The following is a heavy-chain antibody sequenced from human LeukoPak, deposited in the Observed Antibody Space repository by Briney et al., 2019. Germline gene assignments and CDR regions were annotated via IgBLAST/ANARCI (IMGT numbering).Heavy chain of an antibody. CDR1: GGSISTYY. J-gene: IGHJ6*02. Sequence: SETLSLTCTVSGGSISTYYWSWIRQPPGKGLEWIGEVNHSGSTNYNPSLKSRVTISVDTSKNQFSLKLSSVTAADTAVYYCARDNYSNSSYGMDVWGQGTTVTVSS. D-gene: IGHD4-11*01. CDR2: VNHSGST. V-gene: IGHV4-34*01. CDR3: ARDNYSNSSYGMDV.